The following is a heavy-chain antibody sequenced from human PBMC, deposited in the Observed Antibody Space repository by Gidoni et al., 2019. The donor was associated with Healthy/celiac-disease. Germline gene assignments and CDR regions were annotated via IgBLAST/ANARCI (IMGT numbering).Heavy chain of an antibody. V-gene: IGHV3-48*01. CDR2: IRSSSRTI. Sequence: EVQLVEFGGGLVQPGGSLRLPCAASGFTFSHYSMNWVRQAPGKGLEWLAYIRSSSRTIYYADSMKGRFTISRDNAKNSLYLQMNSLRVEDTAVYFCVRGVVGQGGGDHWGQGTLVTVSS. J-gene: IGHJ4*02. CDR1: GFTFSHYS. D-gene: IGHD2-15*01. CDR3: VRGVVGQGGGDH.